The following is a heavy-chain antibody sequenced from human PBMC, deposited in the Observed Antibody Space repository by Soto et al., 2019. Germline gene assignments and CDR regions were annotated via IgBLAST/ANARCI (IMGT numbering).Heavy chain of an antibody. CDR3: ARGGGTLDY. Sequence: QVQLVQSGAEVKKSGASVKVSCKASGYSFISYAMYWVRQAPGQGLEWMGVISTRDGTATHSQKFQGRLTMTRDTSTSTVYMELSGLRSEDTAMYYCARGGGTLDYWGQGTLVTVSS. V-gene: IGHV1-46*01. J-gene: IGHJ4*02. CDR1: GYSFISYA. CDR2: ISTRDGTA.